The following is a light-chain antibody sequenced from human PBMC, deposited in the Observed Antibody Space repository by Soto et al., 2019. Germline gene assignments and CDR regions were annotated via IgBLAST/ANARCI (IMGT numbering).Light chain of an antibody. CDR2: HAY. J-gene: IGKJ1*01. V-gene: IGKV1-17*01. CDR3: QPYNNWPQT. CDR1: QGIRND. Sequence: DIQMTQYPSSLSASVGDRVTITCRASQGIRNDLGWYQQRPGKAPKRLIYHAYTLESGVTSRFSGSGSGTEFTLTISSLQPDDFAVYYCQPYNNWPQTVGQGTEVEIK.